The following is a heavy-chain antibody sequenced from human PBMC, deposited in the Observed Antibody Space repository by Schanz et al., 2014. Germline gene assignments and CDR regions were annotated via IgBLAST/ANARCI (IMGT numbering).Heavy chain of an antibody. CDR1: GFTFSNYG. CDR2: IRYDGSNK. Sequence: QVQLVESGGCVVRPGRSLRLSCAASGFTFSNYGMHWVRQAPGKGLEWVAFIRYDGSNKYYADSVKGRFTISRDNSKNTLYLQMNSLRAEDTAVYYCAKVGLYYYGSGFDYWGQGTLVTVSS. V-gene: IGHV3-30*02. J-gene: IGHJ4*02. CDR3: AKVGLYYYGSGFDY. D-gene: IGHD3-10*01.